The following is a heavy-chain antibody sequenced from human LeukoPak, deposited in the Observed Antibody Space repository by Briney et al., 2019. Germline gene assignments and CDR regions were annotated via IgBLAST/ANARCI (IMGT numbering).Heavy chain of an antibody. CDR3: ERSPLAAFWSGYSPLDY. V-gene: IGHV1-18*01. Sequence: AASVKVSCKASGYTFTSYGISWVRQAPGQGLEWMGWISAYNGNTNYAQKLQGRVTMTTDTSTSTAYMELRSLRSDDTAVYYCERSPLAAFWSGYSPLDYWGQGTLVTVSS. D-gene: IGHD3-3*01. CDR1: GYTFTSYG. J-gene: IGHJ4*02. CDR2: ISAYNGNT.